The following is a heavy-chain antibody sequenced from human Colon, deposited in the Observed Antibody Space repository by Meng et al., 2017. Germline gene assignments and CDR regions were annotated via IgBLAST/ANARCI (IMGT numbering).Heavy chain of an antibody. D-gene: IGHD2-21*02. J-gene: IGHJ4*02. Sequence: GGSLRLSCEATGYRFSGYGMHWVRRAPGKGLEWVAVIWYDGSRRYYGDSVKGRFTISRDDSRDTLYLQMNSLSAEDTAVYYCARDSGVVTPILDYWGQGTLVTVSS. CDR3: ARDSGVVTPILDY. CDR1: GYRFSGYG. CDR2: IWYDGSRR. V-gene: IGHV3-33*01.